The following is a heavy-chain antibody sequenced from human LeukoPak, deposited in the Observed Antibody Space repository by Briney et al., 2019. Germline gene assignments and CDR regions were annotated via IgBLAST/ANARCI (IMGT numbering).Heavy chain of an antibody. J-gene: IGHJ5*02. Sequence: SETLSLTCTVSGGSISSSSYYWGWIRQPPGKGLEWIGSIYYSGSTYYNPSLKSRVTISVDTSKNQFSLNLSSVTAADTAVYYCARRAPYDFWSGYYDNWFDPWGQGTLVTVSS. D-gene: IGHD3-3*01. CDR3: ARRAPYDFWSGYYDNWFDP. V-gene: IGHV4-39*01. CDR2: IYYSGST. CDR1: GGSISSSSYY.